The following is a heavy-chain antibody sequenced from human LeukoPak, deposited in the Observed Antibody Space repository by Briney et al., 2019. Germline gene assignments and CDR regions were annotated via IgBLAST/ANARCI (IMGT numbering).Heavy chain of an antibody. CDR1: GYTFTGYY. Sequence: GASVKVSCKASGYTFTGYYMHWVRQAPGQGLEWMGWINPNSGGPNYTQKSQGRVTMTRDTSISTAYMELSRLKSDDTAVYYCARTLEWLAPRDAFDIWGQGTMVTVSS. D-gene: IGHD6-19*01. CDR3: ARTLEWLAPRDAFDI. J-gene: IGHJ3*02. V-gene: IGHV1-2*02. CDR2: INPNSGGP.